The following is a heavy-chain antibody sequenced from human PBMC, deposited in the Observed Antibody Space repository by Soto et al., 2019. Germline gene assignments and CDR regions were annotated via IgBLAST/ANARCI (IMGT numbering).Heavy chain of an antibody. CDR1: GGTFSSYA. CDR3: ASATVVINTPGWYFDL. CDR2: IIPIFGTA. V-gene: IGHV1-69*13. J-gene: IGHJ2*01. Sequence: GASVKVSCKASGGTFSSYAISWVRQAPGQGLEWMGGIIPIFGTANYAQKFQGRVTITADESTSTAYMELSSLRSEDTAVYYCASATVVINTPGWYFDLWGRGTLVTVSS. D-gene: IGHD2-15*01.